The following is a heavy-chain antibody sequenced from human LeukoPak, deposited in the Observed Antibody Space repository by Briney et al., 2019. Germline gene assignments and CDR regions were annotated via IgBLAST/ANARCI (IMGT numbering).Heavy chain of an antibody. Sequence: PGGSLRLSCAASGFTFSSYGMHWVRQAPGKGLEWVAVIWYDGSNKYYADSVKGRFTISRDNSKNTLYLQMNSLRAEDTAVYYCAKAGWYDYYYGMDVWGQGTTVTVSS. CDR2: IWYDGSNK. CDR1: GFTFSSYG. J-gene: IGHJ6*02. V-gene: IGHV3-33*06. D-gene: IGHD6-19*01. CDR3: AKAGWYDYYYGMDV.